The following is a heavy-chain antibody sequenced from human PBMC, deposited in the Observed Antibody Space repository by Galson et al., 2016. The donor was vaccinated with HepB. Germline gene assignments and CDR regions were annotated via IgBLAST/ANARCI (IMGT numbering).Heavy chain of an antibody. CDR1: GFTFGDHY. Sequence: SLRLSCATSGFTFGDHYFSWIRQAPGKGLEWISHISASGQTIFYADSVKGRFTVSRDNALYLQMDSLRVDDTAVYYCARGYQWYDFDHWGRGTLVSVSS. CDR2: ISASGQTI. CDR3: ARGYQWYDFDH. D-gene: IGHD6-19*01. V-gene: IGHV3-11*01. J-gene: IGHJ4*02.